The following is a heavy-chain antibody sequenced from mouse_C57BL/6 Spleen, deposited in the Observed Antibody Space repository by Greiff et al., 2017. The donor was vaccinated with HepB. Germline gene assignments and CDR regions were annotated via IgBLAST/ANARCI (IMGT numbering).Heavy chain of an antibody. CDR2: IYPGDGDT. J-gene: IGHJ2*01. Sequence: QVQLKQSGPELVKPGASVKISCKASGYAFSSSWMNWVKQRPGKGLEWIGRIYPGDGDTNYNGKFKGKATLTADKSSSTAYMQLSSLTSEDSAVYFCAREGKSDSIDCWGQGTTLTVSS. CDR3: AREGKSDSIDC. V-gene: IGHV1-82*01. CDR1: GYAFSSSW.